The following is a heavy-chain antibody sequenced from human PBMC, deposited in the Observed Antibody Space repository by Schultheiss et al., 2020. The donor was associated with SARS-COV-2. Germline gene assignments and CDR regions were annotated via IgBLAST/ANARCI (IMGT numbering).Heavy chain of an antibody. CDR3: ARVGIAAAGPYFDY. D-gene: IGHD6-13*01. V-gene: IGHV4-30-4*02. CDR2: IYYSGST. Sequence: SETLSLTCTVSGGSISSGGYYWSWIRQPPGKGLEWIGYIYYSGSTYYNPSLKSRVTISVDTSKNQFSLKLSSVTAADTAVYYCARVGIAAAGPYFDYWGQGTLVTVSS. J-gene: IGHJ4*02. CDR1: GGSISSGGYY.